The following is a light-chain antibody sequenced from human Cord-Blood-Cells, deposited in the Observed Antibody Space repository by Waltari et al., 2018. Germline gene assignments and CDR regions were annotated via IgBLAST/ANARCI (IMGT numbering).Light chain of an antibody. Sequence: QSALTQPASVSGSPGQSITISCTGTSSDVGGYNYVSWYQQHPGKPPKLMIYDVSKRTSGVSNRCSGSKAGNTASLTISGLQAEDEADYYCSSYTRSSTLVFGGGTKLTVL. CDR1: SSDVGGYNY. J-gene: IGLJ2*01. V-gene: IGLV2-14*01. CDR2: DVS. CDR3: SSYTRSSTLV.